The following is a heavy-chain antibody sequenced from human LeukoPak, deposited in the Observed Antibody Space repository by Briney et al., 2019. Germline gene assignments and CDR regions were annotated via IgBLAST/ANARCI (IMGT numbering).Heavy chain of an antibody. J-gene: IGHJ4*02. CDR2: IYYSGST. Sequence: SETLSLTCTVSGGSISSSSYYWGWIRQPPGKGLEWIGSIYYSGSTYYNPSLKSRVTISVDTSKNQFSLKLSSVTAADTAVYYCARSYSSGWYLEYWGQGTLVTVSS. D-gene: IGHD6-19*01. CDR3: ARSYSSGWYLEY. V-gene: IGHV4-39*01. CDR1: GGSISSSSYY.